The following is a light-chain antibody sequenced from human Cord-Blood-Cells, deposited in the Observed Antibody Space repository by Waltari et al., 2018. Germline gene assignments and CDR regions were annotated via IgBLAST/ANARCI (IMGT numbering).Light chain of an antibody. CDR3: CSYAGSSTYV. CDR1: SSDVGSYNH. V-gene: IGLV2-23*02. Sequence: QSALTQPASVSGSPGQSITISCTGTSSDVGSYNHVSWYQQQPGKAPKLMIYEVSKRPSGVSNRCSGSKAGNTASLTISGLQAEDEADYYCCSYAGSSTYVFGTGTKVTVL. J-gene: IGLJ1*01. CDR2: EVS.